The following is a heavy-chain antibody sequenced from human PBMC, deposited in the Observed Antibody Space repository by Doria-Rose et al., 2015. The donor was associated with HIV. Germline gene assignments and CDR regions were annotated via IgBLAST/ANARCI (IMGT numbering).Heavy chain of an antibody. Sequence: SGPVLVKPTETLTLTCTVSGVSLSSPGMGVSWIRQPPGKALEWLANSFSDDERSYKTSLKSRLTISRCTSKSQVVLTMTDMDPVDTATYYCARIKSSRWYRKYYFDFWGQGTLVIVSA. CDR3: ARIKSSRWYRKYYFDF. D-gene: IGHD6-13*01. CDR2: SFSDDER. J-gene: IGHJ4*02. V-gene: IGHV2-26*01. CDR1: GVSLSSPGMG.